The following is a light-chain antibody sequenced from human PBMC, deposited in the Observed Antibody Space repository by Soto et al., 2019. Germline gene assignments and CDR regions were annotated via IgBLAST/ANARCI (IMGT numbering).Light chain of an antibody. CDR3: QKYNSGPWT. CDR2: AVF. Sequence: DVPLTQSPSSLSASVGDTVTITCRASQGISNYLAWYQQKPGQVPKLLIYAVFTLQSGVPSRFSGSGSGTDFTLTISSLQPEDVATYYCQKYNSGPWTFGQGTKVEIK. V-gene: IGKV1-27*01. J-gene: IGKJ1*01. CDR1: QGISNY.